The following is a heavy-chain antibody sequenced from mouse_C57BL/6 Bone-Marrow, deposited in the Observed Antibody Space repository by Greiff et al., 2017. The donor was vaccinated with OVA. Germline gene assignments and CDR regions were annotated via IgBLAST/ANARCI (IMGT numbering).Heavy chain of an antibody. Sequence: VQLQQSGAELARPGASVKLSCKASGYTFTSYGISWVKQRTGQGLEWIGEIYPRSGNTYYNEKFKGKATLTADKSSSTAYMELRSLTSEDSAVYFCAREGDYYGSSLVFAYWGQGTLVTVSA. J-gene: IGHJ3*01. CDR3: AREGDYYGSSLVFAY. CDR2: IYPRSGNT. D-gene: IGHD1-1*01. CDR1: GYTFTSYG. V-gene: IGHV1-81*01.